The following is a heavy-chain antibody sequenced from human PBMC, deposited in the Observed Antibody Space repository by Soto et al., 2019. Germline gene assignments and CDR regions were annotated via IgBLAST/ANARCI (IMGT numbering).Heavy chain of an antibody. D-gene: IGHD3-9*01. V-gene: IGHV4-34*01. Sequence: PSETLSLTCAVYGGSFSGHYWSWIRQPPGKGLEWIGEINHSGSTNYNPSLKSRVTISVDTSKNQFSLKLSSVTAADTAVYYCARGGFVLRYFDWFSPTYYYGMDVWGQGTTVTVSS. CDR2: INHSGST. CDR3: ARGGFVLRYFDWFSPTYYYGMDV. CDR1: GGSFSGHY. J-gene: IGHJ6*02.